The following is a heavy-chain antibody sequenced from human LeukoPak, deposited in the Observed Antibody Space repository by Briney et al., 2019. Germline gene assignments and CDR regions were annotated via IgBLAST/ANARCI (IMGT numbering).Heavy chain of an antibody. V-gene: IGHV4-4*07. D-gene: IGHD1-26*01. CDR3: AKGHSGSFSYYYYGIDV. CDR2: IYTSGST. Sequence: SETLSLTCTVSGGSISSYYWSWIRQSAGKGLEWIGRIYTSGSTDYNPSLKSRVTMSVDTSKNQFSLNLSSVTAADTAVYYCAKGHSGSFSYYYYGIDVWGHGTTVTVSS. J-gene: IGHJ6*02. CDR1: GGSISSYY.